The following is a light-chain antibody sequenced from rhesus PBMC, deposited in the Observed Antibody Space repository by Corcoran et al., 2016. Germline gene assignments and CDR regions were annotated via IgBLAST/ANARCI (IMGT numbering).Light chain of an antibody. V-gene: IGKV1-66*01. CDR2: DAS. Sequence: DIQMTQSPSSLSASVGDRVTITCRASQGINNYLSWYQQKPGKAPKPLIYDASYLETGVPSKFSVSGSGTNYTLTISSLQPEDISTYFGQQYNNIPLTFGGGTKVEIK. CDR1: QGINNY. J-gene: IGKJ4*01. CDR3: QQYNNIPLT.